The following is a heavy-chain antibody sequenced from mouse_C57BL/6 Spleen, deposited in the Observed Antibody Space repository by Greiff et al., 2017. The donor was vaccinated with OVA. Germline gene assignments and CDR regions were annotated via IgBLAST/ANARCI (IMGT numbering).Heavy chain of an antibody. V-gene: IGHV1-82*01. J-gene: IGHJ1*03. CDR1: GYAFSSSW. CDR3: ARRGVTTVVATRYFDV. CDR2: IYPGDGDT. D-gene: IGHD1-1*01. Sequence: VQLQQSGPELVKPGASVKISCKASGYAFSSSWMNWVKQRPGKGLEWIGRIYPGDGDTNYNGKFKGKATLTADKSSSTAYMQLSSLTSEDSAVYFCARRGVTTVVATRYFDVWGTGTTVTVSS.